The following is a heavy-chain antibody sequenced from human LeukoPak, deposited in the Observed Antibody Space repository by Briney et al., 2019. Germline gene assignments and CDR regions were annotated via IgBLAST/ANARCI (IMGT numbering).Heavy chain of an antibody. D-gene: IGHD6-13*01. CDR3: ACIAAAGNAY. J-gene: IGHJ4*02. CDR2: ISSSSSYI. V-gene: IGHV3-21*01. CDR1: GFTFSSYS. Sequence: GGSLRLSCAASGFTFSSYSMNWVRQAPGKGLEWVSSISSSSSYIYYADSVKGRFTISRDNAKNSLYLQMNSLKAEDTAVYYCACIAAAGNAYWGQGTLVTVSP.